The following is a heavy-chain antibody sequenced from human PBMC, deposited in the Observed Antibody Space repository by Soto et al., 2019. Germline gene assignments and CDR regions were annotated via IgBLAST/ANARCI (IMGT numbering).Heavy chain of an antibody. V-gene: IGHV3-23*01. J-gene: IGHJ4*02. CDR2: SSASGRSR. Sequence: GGSLRLSCVASGIEFSDYAMSWVRQAPGKGLEWVSISSASGRSRYHADSVKGRFTISRDNSKNTLYLHMTNLRAEDTAVYYCAKDGNWLDVYFDVWGQGTPVTVSS. CDR1: GIEFSDYA. CDR3: AKDGNWLDVYFDV. D-gene: IGHD6-19*01.